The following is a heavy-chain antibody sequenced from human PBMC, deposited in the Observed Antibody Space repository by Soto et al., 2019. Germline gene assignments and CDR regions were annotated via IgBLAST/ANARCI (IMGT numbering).Heavy chain of an antibody. V-gene: IGHV3-23*01. J-gene: IGHJ4*02. CDR2: SSASGRSR. Sequence: GGSLRLSCVASGIEFSDYAMSWVRQAPGKGLEWVSISSASGRSRYHADSVKGRFTISRDNSKNTLYLHMTNLRAEDTAVYYCAKDGNWLDVYFDVWGQGTPVTVSS. CDR1: GIEFSDYA. CDR3: AKDGNWLDVYFDV. D-gene: IGHD6-19*01.